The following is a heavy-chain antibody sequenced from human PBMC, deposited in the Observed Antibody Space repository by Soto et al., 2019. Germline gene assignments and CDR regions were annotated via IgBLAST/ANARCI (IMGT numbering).Heavy chain of an antibody. CDR3: ARDLDSSGWYYYYGMDV. J-gene: IGHJ6*02. Sequence: ASVKVSCKASGYTFTSYGISWVRQAPGQGLEWMGWISAYNGNTNYAQKLQGRVTMTTDTSTSTAYMELRSLRSDDTAVYYCARDLDSSGWYYYYGMDVWGQGTTVTVSS. D-gene: IGHD6-19*01. V-gene: IGHV1-18*01. CDR2: ISAYNGNT. CDR1: GYTFTSYG.